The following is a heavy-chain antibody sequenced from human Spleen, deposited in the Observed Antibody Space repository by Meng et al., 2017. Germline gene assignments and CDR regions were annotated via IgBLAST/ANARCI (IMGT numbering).Heavy chain of an antibody. CDR3: ANPTAAYGDFVDY. Sequence: GESLKISCAASGFTFSSYWMHWVRQTPGKGLEWVSAISGSGGSTYYADSVKGRFTISRDNSKNTLYLQMNSLRAEDTAVYYCANPTAAYGDFVDYWGQGTLVT. CDR2: ISGSGGST. D-gene: IGHD4-17*01. J-gene: IGHJ4*02. V-gene: IGHV3-23*01. CDR1: GFTFSSYW.